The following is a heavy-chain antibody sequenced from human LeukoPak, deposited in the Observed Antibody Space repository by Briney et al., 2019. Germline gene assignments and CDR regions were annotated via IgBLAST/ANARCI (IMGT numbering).Heavy chain of an antibody. CDR3: AKGLSGWHFDY. CDR1: GFTVSSNY. V-gene: IGHV3-66*01. Sequence: PGGSLRLSCAASGFTVSSNYMSWVRQAPGKGLEWVSVIYSGGSTYYADSVKGRFTISRDNSKNTLYLQMNSLRAEDTAVYYCAKGLSGWHFDYWGQGTLVTVSS. J-gene: IGHJ4*02. D-gene: IGHD3-9*01. CDR2: IYSGGST.